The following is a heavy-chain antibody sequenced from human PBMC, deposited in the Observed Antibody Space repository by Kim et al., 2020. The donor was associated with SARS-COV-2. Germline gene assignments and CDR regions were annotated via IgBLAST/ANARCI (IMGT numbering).Heavy chain of an antibody. CDR3: AKDLDVVVVAATLHYYYYGMDV. Sequence: GGSLRLSCAASGFTFSSYGMHWVRQAPGKGLEWVAVISYDGSNKYYADSVKGRFTISRDNSKNTLYLQMNSLRAEDTAVYYCAKDLDVVVVAATLHYYYYGMDVWGQGTTVTVSS. CDR1: GFTFSSYG. CDR2: ISYDGSNK. J-gene: IGHJ6*02. D-gene: IGHD2-15*01. V-gene: IGHV3-30*18.